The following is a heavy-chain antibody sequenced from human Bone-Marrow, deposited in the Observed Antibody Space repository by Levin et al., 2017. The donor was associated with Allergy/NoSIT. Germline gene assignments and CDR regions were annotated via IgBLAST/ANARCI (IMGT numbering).Heavy chain of an antibody. J-gene: IGHJ4*02. CDR3: VRLDRGVLPFDF. CDR2: SSFDGSEQ. D-gene: IGHD3-16*01. Sequence: QPGGSLRLSCAGSGFTFSSSGMHWVRQAPGKGPEWVALSSFDGSEQHYADSVKGRFTISRDNSKDRLFLQMNNVTRDDTALYYCVRLDRGVLPFDFWGRGTLVTVSS. V-gene: IGHV3-30*13. CDR1: GFTFSSSG.